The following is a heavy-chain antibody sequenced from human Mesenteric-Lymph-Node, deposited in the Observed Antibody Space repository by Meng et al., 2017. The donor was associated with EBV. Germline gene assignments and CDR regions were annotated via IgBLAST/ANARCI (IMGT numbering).Heavy chain of an antibody. CDR2: IHPGDSDT. Sequence: GAEVEKPGESLKTPCKGSGSSFTSYWIGWVRQMPGKGLEWMGIIHPGDSDTRYSPSFQGQVTISADQSISTAYLQWSSLKASDTAMYYCARQQGNSGGDYWGQGTLVTVSS. CDR1: GSSFTSYW. V-gene: IGHV5-51*01. J-gene: IGHJ4*02. D-gene: IGHD4-23*01. CDR3: ARQQGNSGGDY.